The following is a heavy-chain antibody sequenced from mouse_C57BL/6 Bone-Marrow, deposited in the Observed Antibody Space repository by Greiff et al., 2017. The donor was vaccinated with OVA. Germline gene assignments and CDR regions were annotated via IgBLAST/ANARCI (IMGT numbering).Heavy chain of an antibody. D-gene: IGHD6-2*01. V-gene: IGHV1-63*01. CDR2: IYPGGGYT. Sequence: QVQLQQSGAELVRPGTSVKMSCKASGYTFTNYWIGWAKQRPGHGLEWIGDIYPGGGYTNYNEKFKGKATLTADKSSSTAYMQFSSLTSEDSAIYYGARLVTMGDYYAMDYWGQGTSVTVSS. CDR1: GYTFTNYW. CDR3: ARLVTMGDYYAMDY. J-gene: IGHJ4*01.